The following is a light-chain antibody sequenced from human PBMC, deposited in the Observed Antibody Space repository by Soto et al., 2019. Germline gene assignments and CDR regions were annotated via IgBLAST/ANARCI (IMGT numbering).Light chain of an antibody. Sequence: DIVMTQSPDSLAVSLGERATINCKSSQSILYSSNNKNYLAWYQQKPGQRPKLVIYWASTRESGVPDRFSGSGSGTDFTSTISSLQAEDAAVYYCLQYYPTPEALGQGTQVEIK. CDR3: LQYYPTPEA. CDR2: WAS. J-gene: IGKJ1*01. V-gene: IGKV4-1*01. CDR1: QSILYSSNNKNY.